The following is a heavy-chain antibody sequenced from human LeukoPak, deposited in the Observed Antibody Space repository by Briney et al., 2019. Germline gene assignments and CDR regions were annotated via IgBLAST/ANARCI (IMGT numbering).Heavy chain of an antibody. CDR3: ARDRRCSGGRCHVFWDS. CDR2: ISTSAGST. J-gene: IGHJ4*02. Sequence: QSGGSRRLSCAASGFTVSSYAMSWVRQAPGEGREWISAISTSAGSTYYTDSGKGRFTISRDNSRNSLSLQVASLRADDTAVYYCARDRRCSGGRCHVFWDSWGQGALVTVSS. D-gene: IGHD2-15*01. CDR1: GFTVSSYA. V-gene: IGHV3-23*01.